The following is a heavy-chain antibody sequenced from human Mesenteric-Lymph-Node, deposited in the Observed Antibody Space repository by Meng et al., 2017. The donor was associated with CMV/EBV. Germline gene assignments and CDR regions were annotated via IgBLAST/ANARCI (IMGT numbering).Heavy chain of an antibody. J-gene: IGHJ4*02. D-gene: IGHD4-11*01. CDR1: GFTFSDYA. CDR3: ARSQVYINYYFDY. Sequence: GSPLKISCAASGFTFSDYAMHWVRQAPGKGLEWVALVSYDANNKYYADSVKGRFTISRDNSKNTLFLQMNSLRVEDTAVYYCARSQVYINYYFDYWGQGTLVTVSS. CDR2: VSYDANNK. V-gene: IGHV3-30-3*01.